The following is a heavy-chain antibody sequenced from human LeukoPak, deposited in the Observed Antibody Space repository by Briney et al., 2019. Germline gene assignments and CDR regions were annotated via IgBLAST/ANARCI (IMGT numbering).Heavy chain of an antibody. Sequence: GESLKISCKGSGYSFTSYWISWVRQMPGKGLEWMGRIDPSDSYTNYSPSFQGHVTISADKSISTAYLQWSSLKASDTAMYYCARRNTMVRGVIQEPLDYWGQGTLVTVSS. CDR1: GYSFTSYW. CDR3: ARRNTMVRGVIQEPLDY. V-gene: IGHV5-10-1*01. D-gene: IGHD3-10*01. J-gene: IGHJ4*02. CDR2: IDPSDSYT.